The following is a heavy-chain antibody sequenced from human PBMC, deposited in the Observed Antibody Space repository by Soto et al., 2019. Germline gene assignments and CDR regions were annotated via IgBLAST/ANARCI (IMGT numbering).Heavy chain of an antibody. D-gene: IGHD2-15*01. V-gene: IGHV4-59*01. CDR2: IYYSGST. CDR1: GGSISSYY. Sequence: SDTLSLTCTVSGGSISSYYWSWIRQPQGKGLGWIGYIYYSGSTNYNPSLKSRVTISVDTSKNQFSLKLSSVTAADTAVYYCARDGESDCSGGSCYGPYYYYGMDVWGQGTTVT. J-gene: IGHJ6*02. CDR3: ARDGESDCSGGSCYGPYYYYGMDV.